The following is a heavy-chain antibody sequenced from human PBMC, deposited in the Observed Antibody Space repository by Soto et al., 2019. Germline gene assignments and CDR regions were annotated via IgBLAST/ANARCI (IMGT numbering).Heavy chain of an antibody. V-gene: IGHV4-30-4*01. CDR1: GGSISSGDYY. CDR2: IYYSGST. Sequence: SETLSLTCTVSGGSISSGDYYWSWIRQPPGKGLEWIGYIYYSGSTYYNPSLKSRVTISVDTSRNQFSLKLSSVTAADTAVYYCARVTLVRRFDYWGQRALVTVSS. J-gene: IGHJ4*02. D-gene: IGHD3-10*01. CDR3: ARVTLVRRFDY.